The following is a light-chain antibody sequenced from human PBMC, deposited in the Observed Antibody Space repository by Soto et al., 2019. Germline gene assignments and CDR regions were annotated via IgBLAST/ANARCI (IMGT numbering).Light chain of an antibody. CDR1: QNISNY. V-gene: IGKV1-39*01. Sequence: DIQMTQSPSSLSASVGDRVTITCRASQNISNYLNWYQQKPGKAPKLLIYATSSLQSGVPSSFSGSGSGTDFTLTISSLQPEDFATYYCQQSYSTPFTFGPGTKVDVK. CDR3: QQSYSTPFT. J-gene: IGKJ3*01. CDR2: ATS.